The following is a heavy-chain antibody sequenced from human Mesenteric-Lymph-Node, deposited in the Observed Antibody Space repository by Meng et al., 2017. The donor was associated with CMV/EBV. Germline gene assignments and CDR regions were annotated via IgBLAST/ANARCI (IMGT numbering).Heavy chain of an antibody. V-gene: IGHV3-9*01. D-gene: IGHD3-10*01. CDR3: AKDVFGSGSYYLDY. CDR1: GFTFDDYA. Sequence: SLKISCAASGFTFDDYAMSWVRRAPGKGLEWVAGIGWSSGSIGYADSVKGRFAISRDNAKNSLYLQMNSLRPEDTALYYCAKDVFGSGSYYLDYWGHGTLVTVSS. J-gene: IGHJ4*01. CDR2: IGWSSGSI.